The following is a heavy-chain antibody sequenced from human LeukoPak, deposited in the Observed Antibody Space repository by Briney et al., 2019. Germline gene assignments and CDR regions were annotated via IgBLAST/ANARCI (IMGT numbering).Heavy chain of an antibody. Sequence: SETLSLTCTVSDGSISSSSYYWGWIRQPPGKGLEWIGSIYYSGSTYYNPSLKSRVTISVDTSKNQFSLKLSSVTAADTAVYYCASGDCSSTSCYIPLVAFDIWGQGTMVTVSS. CDR2: IYYSGST. J-gene: IGHJ3*02. CDR1: DGSISSSSYY. CDR3: ASGDCSSTSCYIPLVAFDI. D-gene: IGHD2-2*02. V-gene: IGHV4-39*01.